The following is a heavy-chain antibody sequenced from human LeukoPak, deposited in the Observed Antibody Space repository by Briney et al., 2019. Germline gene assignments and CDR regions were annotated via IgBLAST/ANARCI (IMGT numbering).Heavy chain of an antibody. D-gene: IGHD3-16*01. V-gene: IGHV4-4*07. CDR1: GVSISSYY. CDR3: ARAGGEYYDYVWGSLPPDY. J-gene: IGHJ4*02. Sequence: PSETLSLTCTVSGVSISSYYWSWIRQPAGKGLEWIGRIYTSGSTNYNPSLKSRVTISVDTSKNQFSLKLSSVTAADTAVYYCARAGGEYYDYVWGSLPPDYWGQGTLVTVSS. CDR2: IYTSGST.